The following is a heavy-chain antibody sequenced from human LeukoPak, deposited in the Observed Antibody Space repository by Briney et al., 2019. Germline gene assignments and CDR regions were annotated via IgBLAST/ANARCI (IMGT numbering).Heavy chain of an antibody. CDR3: AKVGAVAAVEN. Sequence: GGSLRLSCAASGFTFSTYSMNWVRQAPGKGLEWVSVIYTGETTYYADSVKGRFTISRDNSKNTLYLQMDGLRVEDTAVYYCAKVGAVAAVENWGQGTLVTVSS. V-gene: IGHV3-66*01. CDR1: GFTFSTYS. D-gene: IGHD6-19*01. J-gene: IGHJ4*02. CDR2: IYTGETT.